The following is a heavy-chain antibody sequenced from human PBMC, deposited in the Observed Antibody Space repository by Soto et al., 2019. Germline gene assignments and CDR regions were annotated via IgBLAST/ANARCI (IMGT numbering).Heavy chain of an antibody. Sequence: EEQLVESGGGLVKPGGSLRLSCVASGFTFSSYSMNWVRQAPGKGLEWVSSISSSVTYIYYADSVKGRFTISRDNAKNSLYLQMNSLRAEDTAVYYCARGFSGRGAFLPDYWGQGTLVTVSS. CDR3: ARGFSGRGAFLPDY. V-gene: IGHV3-21*01. D-gene: IGHD3-10*01. CDR1: GFTFSSYS. J-gene: IGHJ4*02. CDR2: ISSSVTYI.